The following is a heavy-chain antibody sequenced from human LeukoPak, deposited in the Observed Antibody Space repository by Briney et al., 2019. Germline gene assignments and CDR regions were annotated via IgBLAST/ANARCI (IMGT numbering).Heavy chain of an antibody. CDR2: ISYSGNT. Sequence: SQTLSLTCTVSGGSISSSNYYWSWIRQPPGKGLEWIGYISYSGNTYYNPSLKSRLTMSVDTSNDHFSLKLSSVTAADTAFYYCARNSKGGVRGWYFDLWGRGTLVTVSS. CDR1: GGSISSSNYY. CDR3: ARNSKGGVRGWYFDL. J-gene: IGHJ2*01. D-gene: IGHD3-16*01. V-gene: IGHV4-30-4*07.